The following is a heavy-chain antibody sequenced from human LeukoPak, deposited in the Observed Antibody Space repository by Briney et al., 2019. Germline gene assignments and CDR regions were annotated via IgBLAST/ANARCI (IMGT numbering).Heavy chain of an antibody. CDR1: GGSCDDYY. CDR2: IHPHGIF. D-gene: IGHD5-24*01. V-gene: IGHV4-34*01. Sequence: SETLSLTCDVSGGSCDDYYCSWIRQPPGKGLEWIGEIHPHGIFYYNSSLMSRVTTSIDTSKSQFPLRLTSVTAADTAIYYCSRGRDRSKAGDHWGQGSLVTVSS. CDR3: SRGRDRSKAGDH. J-gene: IGHJ4*02.